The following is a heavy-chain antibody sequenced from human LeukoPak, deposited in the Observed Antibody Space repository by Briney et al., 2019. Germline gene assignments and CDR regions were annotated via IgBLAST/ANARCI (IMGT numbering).Heavy chain of an antibody. CDR1: GGSFSSYY. CDR3: ARGRLITMVRGLMPFDY. D-gene: IGHD3-10*01. V-gene: IGHV4-34*01. Sequence: SESLSLSCAVYGGSFSSYYRSWVRQPPGKGLEWVGAINHSGSTNYNPSLKSRVTIAVDTSKNQFSLQVTSVTAADTAVYYCARGRLITMVRGLMPFDYWGQGTRVTVSS. CDR2: INHSGST. J-gene: IGHJ4*02.